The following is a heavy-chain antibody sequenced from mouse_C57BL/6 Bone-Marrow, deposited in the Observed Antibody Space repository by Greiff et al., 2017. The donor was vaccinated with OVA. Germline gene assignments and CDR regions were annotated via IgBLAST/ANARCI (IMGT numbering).Heavy chain of an antibody. V-gene: IGHV5-4*01. CDR2: ISDGGSYT. J-gene: IGHJ1*03. CDR3: AISYYSNYGYFDV. Sequence: EVQGVESGGGLVKPGGSLKLSCAASGFTFSSYAMSWVRQTPEKRLAWVATISDGGSYTYYPDNVKGRFTISRDNAKNNLYLQMSHLKSEDTAMYYCAISYYSNYGYFDVWGTGTTVTVSS. D-gene: IGHD2-5*01. CDR1: GFTFSSYA.